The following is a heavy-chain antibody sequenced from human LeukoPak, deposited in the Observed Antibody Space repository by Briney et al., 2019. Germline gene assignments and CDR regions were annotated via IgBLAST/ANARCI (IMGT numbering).Heavy chain of an antibody. CDR1: GYTFTGYY. J-gene: IGHJ4*02. CDR2: INPNSGGT. D-gene: IGHD3-9*01. CDR3: ARGISRYYDILTGYYEAFDY. V-gene: IGHV1-2*04. Sequence: ASVKVSCKASGYTFTGYYMHWVRQAPGQGLEWMGWINPNSGGTNYVQKFQGWVTMTRDTSISTAYMELSRLRSDDTAVYYCARGISRYYDILTGYYEAFDYWGQGTLVTVSS.